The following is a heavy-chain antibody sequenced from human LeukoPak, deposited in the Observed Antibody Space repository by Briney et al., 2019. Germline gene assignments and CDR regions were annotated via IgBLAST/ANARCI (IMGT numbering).Heavy chain of an antibody. V-gene: IGHV3-21*01. CDR1: GFTFSSYA. Sequence: GGSLRLSCAASGFTFSSYAMSWVRQAPGKGLEWVSSISSSSSYIYYADSMKGRFTISRDNAKKSLYLQMNSLRAEDTAVYYCARDSDEYCSGSACSAFDHWGQETLVTVSS. J-gene: IGHJ4*02. D-gene: IGHD2-15*01. CDR2: ISSSSSYI. CDR3: ARDSDEYCSGSACSAFDH.